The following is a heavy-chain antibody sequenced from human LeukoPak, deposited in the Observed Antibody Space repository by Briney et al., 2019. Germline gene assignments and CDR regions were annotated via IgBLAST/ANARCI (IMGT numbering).Heavy chain of an antibody. D-gene: IGHD3-16*01. Sequence: PGRSLRLSCAASGFTFSSYAMHWVRQAPGQGLEWVSAISGSGSSTYYTDSVKGRFTISRDDSRNTLYLQMKSLRAEDTAVYYCAKKKDDYVWGSYLDYWGQGTLVTVSS. V-gene: IGHV3-23*01. CDR2: ISGSGSST. CDR3: AKKKDDYVWGSYLDY. CDR1: GFTFSSYA. J-gene: IGHJ4*02.